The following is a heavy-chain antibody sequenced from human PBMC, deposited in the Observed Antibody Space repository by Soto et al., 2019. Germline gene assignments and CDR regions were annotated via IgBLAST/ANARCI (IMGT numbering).Heavy chain of an antibody. Sequence: GPTLVNPTETLTLTCTFSGFSITSPGMSVSWIRQPPGRALEWLALIERDDDDKYYSTSLKTRLTISKDTRKNQMDLTMANMDTADTDTYYCARSIIRPCPFNGMDVWGSAT. D-gene: IGHD1-1*01. J-gene: IGHJ6*02. CDR2: IERDDDDK. CDR1: GFSITSPGMS. V-gene: IGHV2-70*13. CDR3: ARSIIRPCPFNGMDV.